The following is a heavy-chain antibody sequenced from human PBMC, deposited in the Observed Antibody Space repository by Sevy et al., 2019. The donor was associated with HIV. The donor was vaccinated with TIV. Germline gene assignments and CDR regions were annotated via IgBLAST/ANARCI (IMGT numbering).Heavy chain of an antibody. J-gene: IGHJ4*02. CDR2: IYYSGST. CDR1: GGSISSYY. D-gene: IGHD2-21*01. V-gene: IGHV4-59*01. CDR3: ARDMNCGGDCFYFDY. Sequence: SETLSLTCTVSGGSISSYYWSWIRQPPGKGLEWIGYIYYSGSTNYNPSLKSRVTISVDTSKNQFSLKLSSVTAADTAVYYCARDMNCGGDCFYFDYWGQGTLVTVSS.